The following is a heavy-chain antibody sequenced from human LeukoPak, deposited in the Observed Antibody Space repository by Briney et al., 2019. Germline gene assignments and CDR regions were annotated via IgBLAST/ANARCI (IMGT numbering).Heavy chain of an antibody. Sequence: SETLSLTCTVSGGSIDSYYWSWIRQPPGKGLEWIGFIYYSGSTKYNPSLKSRVTISMDRSTNQFSLKLTSVTAADTAVYYCARESFGSGRNNWFDPWGQGALVTVSS. J-gene: IGHJ5*02. CDR3: ARESFGSGRNNWFDP. D-gene: IGHD3-10*01. CDR2: IYYSGST. V-gene: IGHV4-59*01. CDR1: GGSIDSYY.